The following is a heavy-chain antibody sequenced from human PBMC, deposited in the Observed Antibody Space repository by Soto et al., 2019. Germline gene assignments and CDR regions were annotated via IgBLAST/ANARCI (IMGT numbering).Heavy chain of an antibody. CDR1: DGSISRYY. V-gene: IGHV2-70*11. D-gene: IGHD3-3*01. CDR3: ARITLSPGVASSMDV. CDR2: IDWDDDK. J-gene: IGHJ6*02. Sequence: TLSLTCTVSDGSISRYYWSWILQPPGKALEWLARIDWDDDKYYSTSLKTRLTISKDTSKNQVVLSMTNMDPVDTATYYCARITLSPGVASSMDVWGQGTTVTVSS.